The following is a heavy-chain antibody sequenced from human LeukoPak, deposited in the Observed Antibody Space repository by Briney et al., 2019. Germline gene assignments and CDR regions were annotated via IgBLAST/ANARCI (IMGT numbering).Heavy chain of an antibody. V-gene: IGHV3-23*01. CDR1: GFTFNTYG. CDR3: ARHLSGVTGYTYGRGIDY. J-gene: IGHJ4*02. CDR2: ISGSGGAT. Sequence: GGSLRLSCAASGFTFNTYGMSWVRQAPGKGLEWVSGISGSGGATYYADSVKGRFTISRDNAKASLYLQMNSLRAEDTAVYYCARHLSGVTGYTYGRGIDYWGQGTLVTVSS. D-gene: IGHD5-18*01.